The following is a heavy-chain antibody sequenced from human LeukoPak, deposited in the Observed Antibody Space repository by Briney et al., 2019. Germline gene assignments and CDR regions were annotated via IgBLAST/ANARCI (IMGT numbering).Heavy chain of an antibody. Sequence: SETLSLTCTVSGGSISSYYWSWIRQPPGKGPEWIGYIYYSGSTNYNPSLKSRVTISVDTSKNQFSLKLSSVTAADTAVYYCARGYCSGGSCYDYYYYYMDVWGKGTTVTVSS. J-gene: IGHJ6*03. D-gene: IGHD2-15*01. V-gene: IGHV4-59*01. CDR3: ARGYCSGGSCYDYYYYYMDV. CDR1: GGSISSYY. CDR2: IYYSGST.